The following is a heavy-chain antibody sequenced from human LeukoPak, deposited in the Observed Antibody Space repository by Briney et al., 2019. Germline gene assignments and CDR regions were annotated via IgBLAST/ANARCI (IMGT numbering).Heavy chain of an antibody. Sequence: PSETLSLTCTVSGGSISSYYWSWIRQPPGKGLEWIGYIYYSGSTNYNPSLKSRVTISVDTSKNQFSLKLSSVTAADTAVYYCARVGIEYCSGGSCYWGYYGMDVWGQGTTVTVSS. J-gene: IGHJ6*02. CDR2: IYYSGST. D-gene: IGHD2-15*01. CDR1: GGSISSYY. CDR3: ARVGIEYCSGGSCYWGYYGMDV. V-gene: IGHV4-59*01.